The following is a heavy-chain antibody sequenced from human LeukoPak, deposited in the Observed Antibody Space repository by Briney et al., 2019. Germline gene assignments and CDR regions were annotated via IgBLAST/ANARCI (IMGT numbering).Heavy chain of an antibody. CDR1: GGTFSSYA. CDR2: IIPIFGTA. V-gene: IGHV1-69*13. J-gene: IGHJ4*02. D-gene: IGHD2-15*01. Sequence: GASVKVYCKASGGTFSSYAISWVRQAPGQGLEWMGGIIPIFGTANYAQKFQGRVTITADESTSTAYMELSSLRSEDTAVYYCARQPRYCSGGSCVDYWGQGTLVAVSS. CDR3: ARQPRYCSGGSCVDY.